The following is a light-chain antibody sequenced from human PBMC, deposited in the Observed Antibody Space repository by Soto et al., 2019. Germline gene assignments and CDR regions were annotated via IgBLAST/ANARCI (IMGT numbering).Light chain of an antibody. CDR2: GNS. CDR3: QSYDSSLSGWGV. V-gene: IGLV1-40*01. J-gene: IGLJ1*01. Sequence: QAVLTQPPPVSGAPGERGTISCTGWRPHIGAGYDVHWYQQLPGTAPKLLIYGNSNRPSGVPDRFSGSKSGTSASLAITGLQAEDEADYYCQSYDSSLSGWGVFGTGTKVTVL. CDR1: RPHIGAGYD.